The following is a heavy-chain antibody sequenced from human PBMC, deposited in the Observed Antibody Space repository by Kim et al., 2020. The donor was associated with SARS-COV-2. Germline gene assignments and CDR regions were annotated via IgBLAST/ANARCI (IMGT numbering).Heavy chain of an antibody. J-gene: IGHJ4*02. CDR3: AREKYGSGTFDY. V-gene: IGHV4-31*03. CDR2: IYYSGRT. D-gene: IGHD3-10*01. CDR1: GGSISSGGYY. Sequence: SETLSLTCTVSGGSISSGGYYWSWIRQHPGKGLEWIGYIYYSGRTYYNPSLKSRVTISVDTSKNQFSLKLSPVIAADTAVYYCAREKYGSGTFDYWGQGT.